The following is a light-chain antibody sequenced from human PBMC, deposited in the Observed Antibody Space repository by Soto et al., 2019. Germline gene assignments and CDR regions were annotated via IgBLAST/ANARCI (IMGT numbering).Light chain of an antibody. J-gene: IGKJ1*01. CDR1: QTINTSY. CDR2: GAS. Sequence: EVVLTQSPGTLSLSPGERATLSCRASQTINTSYLAWYQQKPGQAPRLLISGASIRATGIPDRFSGSGSGTDFTLTIRRLEPEDFAVYYCQQYGPSRTFGQGTKVEIK. V-gene: IGKV3-20*01. CDR3: QQYGPSRT.